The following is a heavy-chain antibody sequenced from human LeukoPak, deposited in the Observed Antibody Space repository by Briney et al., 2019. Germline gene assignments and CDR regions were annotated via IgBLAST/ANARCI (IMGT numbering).Heavy chain of an antibody. CDR1: GYAFTSYG. V-gene: IGHV1-18*01. CDR2: ISAYNGNT. J-gene: IGHJ5*02. Sequence: ASVKVSCKASGYAFTSYGISWVRQAPGQGLEWMGWISAYNGNTNYAQKLQGRVTMTTGTSTSTAYMELRSLRSDDTAVYYCAREYSGYDPAPIQYWFDPWGQGTLVTVSS. CDR3: AREYSGYDPAPIQYWFDP. D-gene: IGHD5-12*01.